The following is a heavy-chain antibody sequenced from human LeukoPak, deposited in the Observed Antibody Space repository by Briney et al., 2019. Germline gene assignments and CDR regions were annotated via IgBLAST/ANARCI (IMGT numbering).Heavy chain of an antibody. D-gene: IGHD6-19*01. CDR3: ARHRPLIAVAGTGFDY. V-gene: IGHV4-4*07. CDR2: INTSGST. Sequence: PSETLSLTCTVSSGSISSYYWSWIRQPAGKGLEWIGRINTSGSTNYNPSLKSRVTISVDTSKNQFSLKLSSVTAADTAVYYCARHRPLIAVAGTGFDYWGQGTLVTVSS. CDR1: SGSISSYY. J-gene: IGHJ4*02.